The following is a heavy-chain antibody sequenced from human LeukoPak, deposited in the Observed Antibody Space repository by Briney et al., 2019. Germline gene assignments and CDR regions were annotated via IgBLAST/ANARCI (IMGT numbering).Heavy chain of an antibody. CDR3: ARGGTTVVKGAYDY. V-gene: IGHV4-31*02. Sequence: LRLSCAASGFTVSSNYMSWVRQHPGKGLEWIGYIYYSGSTYYNPSLKSRVTISVDTSKNQFSLKLNSVTAADTAVYYCARGGTTVVKGAYDYWGQGTLVTVSS. CDR2: IYYSGST. CDR1: GFTVSSNY. D-gene: IGHD4-23*01. J-gene: IGHJ4*02.